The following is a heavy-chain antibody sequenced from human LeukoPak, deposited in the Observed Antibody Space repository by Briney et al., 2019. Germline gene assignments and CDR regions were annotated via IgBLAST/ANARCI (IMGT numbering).Heavy chain of an antibody. CDR2: IIPIFGTA. D-gene: IGHD1-1*01. V-gene: IGHV1-69*13. Sequence: SVKVSCKASGGTFSSYAISWVRQAPGQGLEWMGGIIPIFGTANYAQKFQGRVTITADESTSTAYMELSSLRSEDTAVYYCARSPQWKLGNWFDPWGQGTLVTVSS. CDR3: ARSPQWKLGNWFDP. J-gene: IGHJ5*02. CDR1: GGTFSSYA.